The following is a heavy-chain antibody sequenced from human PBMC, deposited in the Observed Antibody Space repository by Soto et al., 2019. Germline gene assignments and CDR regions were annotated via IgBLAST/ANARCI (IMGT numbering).Heavy chain of an antibody. D-gene: IGHD5-18*01. CDR3: ARAFTRGYSYGYYFDY. CDR2: ISAYNGNT. CDR1: GYTFTSYG. V-gene: IGHV1-18*01. J-gene: IGHJ4*02. Sequence: ASVKVSCKASGYTFTSYGISWVRQAPGQGLEWMGWISAYNGNTNYAQKLQGRVTMTTDTSTSTAYMELRSLRSDDTAVYYCARAFTRGYSYGYYFDYWGQGTLVTVSS.